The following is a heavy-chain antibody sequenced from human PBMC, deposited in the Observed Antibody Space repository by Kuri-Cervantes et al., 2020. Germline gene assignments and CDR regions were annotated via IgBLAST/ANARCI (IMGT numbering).Heavy chain of an antibody. Sequence: ASVKVSCKASGYTFTSYYMHWVRQAPGQGLGWMGIINPSGGSTSYAQKFQGRVTMTRDTSTSTVYMELSSLRSDDTAVYYCARDKRYFSYYYYGMDVWGQGTTVTVSS. V-gene: IGHV1-46*01. CDR3: ARDKRYFSYYYYGMDV. J-gene: IGHJ6*02. D-gene: IGHD3-3*01. CDR2: INPSGGST. CDR1: GYTFTSYY.